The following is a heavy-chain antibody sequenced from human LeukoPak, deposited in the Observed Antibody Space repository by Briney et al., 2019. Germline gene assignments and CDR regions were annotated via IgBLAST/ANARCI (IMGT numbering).Heavy chain of an antibody. CDR2: IYYSGST. D-gene: IGHD1-26*01. CDR3: AREAGIVGAPRHFDY. J-gene: IGHJ4*02. V-gene: IGHV4-59*01. CDR1: GGSISSYY. Sequence: SETLSLTCTVSGGSISSYYWSWIRQPPGKGLEWIGYIYYSGSTNYNPSLKSRVTISVDTSKNQFSLKLSSVTAADTAVYYCAREAGIVGAPRHFDYWGQGTLVTVSS.